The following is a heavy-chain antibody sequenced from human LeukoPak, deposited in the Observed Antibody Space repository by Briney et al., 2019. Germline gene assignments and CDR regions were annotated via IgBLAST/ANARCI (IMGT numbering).Heavy chain of an antibody. CDR1: GFTFSSYG. CDR2: ISYDGSNK. D-gene: IGHD3-22*01. CDR3: AKSRSVDTSGYLDY. Sequence: GGSLRLSCAASGFTFSSYGMHWVRQAPGKGLEWVAVISYDGSNKYYADSVKGRFTISRDNSKNTVYLQMNSLRAEDTAVYYCAKSRSVDTSGYLDYRGQGTLVTVSS. V-gene: IGHV3-30*18. J-gene: IGHJ4*02.